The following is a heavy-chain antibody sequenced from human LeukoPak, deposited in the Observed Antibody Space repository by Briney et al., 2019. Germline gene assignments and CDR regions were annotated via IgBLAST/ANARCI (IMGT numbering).Heavy chain of an antibody. CDR3: AKEVSMGNFYLQS. J-gene: IGHJ4*02. CDR2: VSGSGRHT. D-gene: IGHD3-10*01. Sequence: GGSLRLSCVGSGYIFNNYGMTWVRQAPGKGLEWVSAVSGSGRHTYYADSVKGRFTISRDNSKNTLFLQMNSLRVEDTAVYYCAKEVSMGNFYLQSWGQGTLVTVSS. CDR1: GYIFNNYG. V-gene: IGHV3-23*01.